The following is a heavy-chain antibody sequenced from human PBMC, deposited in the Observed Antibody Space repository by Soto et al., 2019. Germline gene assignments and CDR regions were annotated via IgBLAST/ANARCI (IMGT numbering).Heavy chain of an antibody. Sequence: GASVKVSSKASGYTFTAYYMHWVLQSPGQGLEWMGWINPNSGGTNYAQKFQGRVTMTRDTSISTAYMELSRLRSDDTAVYYCALVLRYFDWLLYSAPPGGMDVWGQGPTVTVSS. CDR2: INPNSGGT. CDR3: ALVLRYFDWLLYSAPPGGMDV. V-gene: IGHV1-2*02. J-gene: IGHJ6*02. D-gene: IGHD3-9*01. CDR1: GYTFTAYY.